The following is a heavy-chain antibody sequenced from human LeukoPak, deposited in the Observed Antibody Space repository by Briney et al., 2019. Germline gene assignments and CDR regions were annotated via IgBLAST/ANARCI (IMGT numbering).Heavy chain of an antibody. V-gene: IGHV3-7*01. CDR3: ASNRGYSGYDDFDY. Sequence: GGSLRLSCAASGFTFSSYWMSWVRQAPGGWLGWVANIKQDGSEKYYVDSVKGRFTIPRDNAKNSLYLQMNSLRAEDTAVYYCASNRGYSGYDDFDYWGQGTLVAVSS. D-gene: IGHD5-12*01. CDR2: IKQDGSEK. J-gene: IGHJ4*02. CDR1: GFTFSSYW.